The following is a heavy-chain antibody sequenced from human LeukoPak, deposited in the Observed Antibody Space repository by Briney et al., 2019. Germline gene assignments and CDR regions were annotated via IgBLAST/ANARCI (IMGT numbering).Heavy chain of an antibody. J-gene: IGHJ4*02. CDR1: GFTFGDYA. V-gene: IGHV3-49*04. CDR3: TRDHVVGAADY. CDR2: IRSKAYGGTT. D-gene: IGHD2-15*01. Sequence: GGSLRLSCTASGFTFGDYAMSWVRRAPGKGLEWVGFIRSKAYGGTTEYAASVKGRFTISRDDSKSIAYLQMNSLKTEDTAVYYCTRDHVVGAADYWGQGTLVTVSS.